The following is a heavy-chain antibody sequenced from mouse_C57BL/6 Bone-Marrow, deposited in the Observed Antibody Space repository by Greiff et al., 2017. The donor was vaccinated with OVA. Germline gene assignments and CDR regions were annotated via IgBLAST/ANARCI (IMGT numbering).Heavy chain of an antibody. Sequence: VQLQESGAELARPGASVKLSCKASGYTFTSYGISWVKQRTGQGLEWIGEIYPRSGNTYYNETFKGKATLTADKSSSTAYMELRSLTSEDSAVYFCARSRVSHFDYWGQGTTLTVSS. CDR3: ARSRVSHFDY. CDR1: GYTFTSYG. V-gene: IGHV1-81*01. J-gene: IGHJ2*01. CDR2: IYPRSGNT.